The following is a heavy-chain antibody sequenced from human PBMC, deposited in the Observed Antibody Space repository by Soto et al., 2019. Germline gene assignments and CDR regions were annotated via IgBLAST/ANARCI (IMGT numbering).Heavy chain of an antibody. V-gene: IGHV1-2*02. J-gene: IGHJ4*02. D-gene: IGHD2-2*02. CDR2: INPDSGGT. CDR3: ARDPGGCDTTSCYNLYYFDN. Sequence: ASVKVSCKASGYTFTGYYIHWVRQAPGQGLERMGWINPDSGGTNYAQKFQGSVTMTRDTSISTAYMELSRLRSDDTAVYYCARDPGGCDTTSCYNLYYFDNWGQGTLVTVSS. CDR1: GYTFTGYY.